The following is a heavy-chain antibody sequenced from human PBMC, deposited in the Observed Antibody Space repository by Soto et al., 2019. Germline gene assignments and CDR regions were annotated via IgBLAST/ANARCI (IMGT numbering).Heavy chain of an antibody. CDR1: GGSFSGYY. Sequence: SLTCAVYGGSFSGYYWSWIRQPPGKGLEWIGEINHSGSTNYNPSLKSRVTISVDTSKNQLSLKLSSVTAADTAVYYCARGRQRTIAARLNYYYYYMDVWGKGTTVTVSS. V-gene: IGHV4-34*01. CDR2: INHSGST. D-gene: IGHD6-6*01. J-gene: IGHJ6*03. CDR3: ARGRQRTIAARLNYYYYYMDV.